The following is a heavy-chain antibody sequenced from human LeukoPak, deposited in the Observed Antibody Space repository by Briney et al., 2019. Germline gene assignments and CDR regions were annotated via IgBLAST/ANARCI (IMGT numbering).Heavy chain of an antibody. Sequence: SETLSLTCTASGGSISSYYWSWIRQPPGKGLEWVGYIYYSGSTNYNPSPKRRVTISVDSSKTQFSLKLTSMTAADTAVYFCARHRRYYFDSEFDFWGQGTLVTVSS. J-gene: IGHJ4*02. CDR1: GGSISSYY. CDR2: IYYSGST. V-gene: IGHV4-59*08. D-gene: IGHD3-22*01. CDR3: ARHRRYYFDSEFDF.